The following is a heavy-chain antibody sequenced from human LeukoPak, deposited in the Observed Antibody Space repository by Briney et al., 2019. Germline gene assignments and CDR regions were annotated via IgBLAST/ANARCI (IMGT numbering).Heavy chain of an antibody. CDR1: GFTFSSYG. J-gene: IGHJ3*02. V-gene: IGHV3-33*01. CDR3: ARDGWELLGAFGI. CDR2: IWYDGSNK. Sequence: GGSLRLSCAASGFTFSSYGRHWVRQAPGKGLEWVAVIWYDGSNKYYADSVKGRFTISRDNSKNTLYLQMNSLRAEDTAVYYCARDGWELLGAFGIWRQGTMVTVSS. D-gene: IGHD1-26*01.